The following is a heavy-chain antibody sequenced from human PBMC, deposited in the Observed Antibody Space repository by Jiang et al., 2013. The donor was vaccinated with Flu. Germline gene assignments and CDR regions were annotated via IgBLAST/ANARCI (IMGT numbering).Heavy chain of an antibody. CDR3: ARRRGWLPFDY. CDR2: INHSGST. CDR1: GGSFSGYY. V-gene: IGHV4-34*01. Sequence: LLKPSETLSLTCAVYGGSFSGYYWSWIRQPPGKGLEWIGEINHSGSTNYNPSLKSRVTVSVDTSKNQFSLKLSSVTAADTAVYYCARRRGWLPFDYWGQGTLVTVSS. J-gene: IGHJ4*02. D-gene: IGHD5-12*01.